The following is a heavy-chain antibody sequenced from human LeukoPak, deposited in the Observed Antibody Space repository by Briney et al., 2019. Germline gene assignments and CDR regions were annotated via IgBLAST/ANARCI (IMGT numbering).Heavy chain of an antibody. CDR1: GYTFTSYG. CDR3: ATSMLSSGGFDI. J-gene: IGHJ3*02. Sequence: GASVKVSCKASGYTFTSYGISWVRQAPGQGLEWLGWISTYNGNTHYAQKLQGRVTMTRDMSTSTVYMELSSLRSEDTAVYYCATSMLSSGGFDIWGQGTMVTVSS. CDR2: ISTYNGNT. D-gene: IGHD2-15*01. V-gene: IGHV1-18*01.